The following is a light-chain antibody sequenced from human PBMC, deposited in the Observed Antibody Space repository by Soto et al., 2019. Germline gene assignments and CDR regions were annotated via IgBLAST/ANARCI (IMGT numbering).Light chain of an antibody. CDR3: QQSFDTPYT. J-gene: IGKJ2*01. CDR1: ETISSNY. Sequence: DIQMTQSPSSLSASVGDRVSITCRASETISSNYLNWYQQKPGKAPKLLVYAASILHAGVPSRFTGSGFDTDFNLTISSLQPEDFAMYYCQQSFDTPYTFGQGTKGEI. V-gene: IGKV1-39*01. CDR2: AAS.